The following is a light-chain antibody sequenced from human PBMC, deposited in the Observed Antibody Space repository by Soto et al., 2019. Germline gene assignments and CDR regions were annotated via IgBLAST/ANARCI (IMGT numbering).Light chain of an antibody. Sequence: EIVLTQSPGTLSLSPGERATLSCRASQSVSSSYLAWYQQKPGQAPRLLIYGASSRATGIPDRFSGSGSGTDFTLTISRLEPEDFAVYYCQQYNNLPWTSGQRSRV. CDR1: QSVSSSY. J-gene: IGKJ1*01. CDR3: QQYNNLPWT. CDR2: GAS. V-gene: IGKV3-20*01.